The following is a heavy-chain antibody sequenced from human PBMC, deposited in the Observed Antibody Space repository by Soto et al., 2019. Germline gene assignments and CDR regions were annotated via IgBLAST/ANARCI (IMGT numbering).Heavy chain of an antibody. V-gene: IGHV2-5*02. Sequence: QITLKESGPTLVKPTQTLTLTCTFSGFSLSTSGVGFDWIRQPPGKALDGLALIYWDDDKRYRPSLESRRTIPTDTSKHQAVLTMTNMDSVDTATYYWASLPCSGGSRYWFSFSGMDVWGQGTTVTVYS. CDR2: IYWDDDK. CDR1: GFSLSTSGVG. CDR3: ASLPCSGGSRYWFSFSGMDV. D-gene: IGHD2-15*01. J-gene: IGHJ6*02.